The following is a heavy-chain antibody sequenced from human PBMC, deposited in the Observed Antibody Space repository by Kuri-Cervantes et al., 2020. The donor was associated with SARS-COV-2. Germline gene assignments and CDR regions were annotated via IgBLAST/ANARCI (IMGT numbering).Heavy chain of an antibody. CDR2: ISAYNGNT. CDR1: GYTFTSDG. V-gene: IGHV1-18*01. D-gene: IGHD2-2*02. Sequence: ASVKVSCKASGYTFTSDGISWVRQAPGQGLEWMGWISAYNGNTNYAQKLQGRVTMTTDTSTSTAYMELRSLRSDDTAVYYCARDGAAGLVPAAIALGYYGMDVWGQGTTVTVSS. J-gene: IGHJ6*02. CDR3: ARDGAAGLVPAAIALGYYGMDV.